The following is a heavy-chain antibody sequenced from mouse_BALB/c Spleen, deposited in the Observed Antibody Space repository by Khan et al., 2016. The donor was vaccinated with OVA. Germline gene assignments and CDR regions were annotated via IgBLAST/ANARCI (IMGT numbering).Heavy chain of an antibody. CDR3: ARDRSYMHREFAY. CDR1: GFSLTGYS. Sequence: QVQLKESGPGLVSPSQCLSITCTVSGFSLTGYSINWVRQPPGKGLEWLGMIWGDGNTDYNSALKSRLSISKDNTKSHAFLKMNSLQADDTARYYCARDRSYMHREFAYWGQGTLVTVSA. J-gene: IGHJ3*01. D-gene: IGHD1-1*01. CDR2: IWGDGNT. V-gene: IGHV2-6-7*01.